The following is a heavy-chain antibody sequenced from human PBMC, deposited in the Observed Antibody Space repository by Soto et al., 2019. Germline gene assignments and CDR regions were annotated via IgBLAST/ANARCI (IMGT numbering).Heavy chain of an antibody. J-gene: IGHJ4*02. CDR3: ARHTERYSSSWYNFEY. Sequence: ETLSLTCTASGGSIRSSSYYWGWIRQPPGKGLEWIGSIYYSGSTYYNPSLKSRVTISVDTSKNQFSLKLSSVTAADTAVYYCARHTERYSSSWYNFEYWGKGTLVTVST. CDR1: GGSIRSSSYY. CDR2: IYYSGST. D-gene: IGHD6-13*01. V-gene: IGHV4-39*01.